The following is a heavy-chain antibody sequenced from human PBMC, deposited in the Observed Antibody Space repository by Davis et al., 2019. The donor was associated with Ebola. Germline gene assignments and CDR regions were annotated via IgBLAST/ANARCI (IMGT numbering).Heavy chain of an antibody. CDR2: IYHSGST. CDR3: ARDPVNEDPLY. D-gene: IGHD4-23*01. Sequence: SETLSLTCTVSGYSISSGYYWGWIRQPPGKGLEWIGSIYHSGSTYYSPSLKSRVTMSVDTSKNQFSLKLTSLTAADTAVYYCARDPVNEDPLYWGQGTLVTVSS. J-gene: IGHJ4*02. V-gene: IGHV4-38-2*02. CDR1: GYSISSGYY.